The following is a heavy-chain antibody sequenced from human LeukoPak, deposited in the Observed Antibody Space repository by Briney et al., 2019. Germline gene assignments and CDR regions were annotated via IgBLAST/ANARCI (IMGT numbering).Heavy chain of an antibody. CDR1: GFTFSSYA. Sequence: PGGSLRLSCAASGFTFSSYAMSWVRQAPGKRLEWGSAISGSGGSTYYADSVKGRFTISRDNSKNTLYLQMNSLRAEDTAVYYCARGGLGSSMYYFDYWGQGTLVTVSS. CDR3: ARGGLGSSMYYFDY. CDR2: ISGSGGST. D-gene: IGHD6-13*01. J-gene: IGHJ4*02. V-gene: IGHV3-23*01.